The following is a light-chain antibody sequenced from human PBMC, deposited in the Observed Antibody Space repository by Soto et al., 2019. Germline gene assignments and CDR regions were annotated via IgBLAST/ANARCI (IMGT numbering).Light chain of an antibody. CDR1: QGISSW. V-gene: IGKV1-12*01. J-gene: IGKJ5*01. Sequence: DIPMTQSRSSVSASVGDRVTITCRASQGISSWLAWYQPKPGKHPKLLIYATSSLHSGVPSTFSVSGSGTDFTLTTSSLQPDDFATSYGQQDNCCLPATFGLGTRLEIK. CDR3: QQDNCCLPAT. CDR2: ATS.